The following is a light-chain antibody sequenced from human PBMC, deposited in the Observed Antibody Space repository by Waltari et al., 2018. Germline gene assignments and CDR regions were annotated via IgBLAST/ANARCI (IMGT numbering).Light chain of an antibody. J-gene: IGKJ2*01. CDR1: ETIKTN. CDR2: DAS. V-gene: IGKV3-15*01. CDR3: QQYNEWPPIST. Sequence: EIVVTQSPATLSVSPGEAATLSCRASETIKTNLAWYQQKPGQAPRLLIYDASTRATRIPARFSGSGSGTEFTLTISSLQSEDFAIYFCQQYNEWPPISTFGQGTNLEIK.